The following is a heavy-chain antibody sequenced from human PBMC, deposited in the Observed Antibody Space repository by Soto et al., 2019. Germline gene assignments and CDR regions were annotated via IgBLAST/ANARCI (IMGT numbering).Heavy chain of an antibody. CDR1: GDSVSSNSAA. CDR2: TYYRSKWYN. Sequence: PSQTLSLTCAISGDSVSSNSAAWNWIRQSPSRGLEWLGRTYYRSKWYNDYAVSVKSRITINPDTSKNQFSLQLNSVTPEDTAVYYCARLNYDLWSGVGSYYYGMDVWGTGTTVTVSS. J-gene: IGHJ6*04. D-gene: IGHD3-3*01. CDR3: ARLNYDLWSGVGSYYYGMDV. V-gene: IGHV6-1*01.